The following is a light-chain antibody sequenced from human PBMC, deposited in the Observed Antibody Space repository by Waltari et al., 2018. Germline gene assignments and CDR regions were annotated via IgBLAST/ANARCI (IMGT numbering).Light chain of an antibody. CDR1: QSISTL. J-gene: IGKJ1*01. CDR2: KAS. CDR3: QQYNSYSPWT. V-gene: IGKV1-5*03. Sequence: DIQMTQSPSTLSASVGDRVTITCRASQSISTLLAWYQQNPGKAPKLLIYKASSLESGVPSRFSGSGSGTEFTLTISSLQPDDFATYYCQQYNSYSPWTFGQGTKVEIK.